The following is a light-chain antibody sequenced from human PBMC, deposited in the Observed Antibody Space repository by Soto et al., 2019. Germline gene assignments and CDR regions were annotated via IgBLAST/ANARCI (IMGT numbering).Light chain of an antibody. CDR3: HHYDNSPPFP. V-gene: IGKV3-11*01. J-gene: IGKJ3*01. CDR1: QSVSSY. CDR2: DAS. Sequence: EIVLTQSPATLSLSPGERATLSCRASQSVSSYLAWYQQKAGQAPRLLIYDASNRATGIPARFSGSGSGTDFTLTISRLKPEDFAVYYCHHYDNSPPFPFGPGTRVDI.